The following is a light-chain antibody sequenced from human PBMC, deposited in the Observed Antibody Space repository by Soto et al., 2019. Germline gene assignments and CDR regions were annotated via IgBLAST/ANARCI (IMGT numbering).Light chain of an antibody. Sequence: QSALTQPASVSGSPGQSITISCTGTSSDVGGYNYVSWYQQHPGKAPKLMIYEVSNRPSGVSNRFCGSKSGNTASLTIAGLKAEDEADYYCSSYTSSSTRVFGGGTKLTVL. CDR3: SSYTSSSTRV. CDR1: SSDVGGYNY. CDR2: EVS. J-gene: IGLJ3*02. V-gene: IGLV2-14*01.